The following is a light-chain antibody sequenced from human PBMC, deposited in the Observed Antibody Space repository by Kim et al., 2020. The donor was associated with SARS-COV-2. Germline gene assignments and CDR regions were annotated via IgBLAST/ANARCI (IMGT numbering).Light chain of an antibody. Sequence: SCTGTSSDVGGYNYVSWYQQHPGKAPKLMIYDVSNRPSGVSNRFSGSKSGNTASLTISGLQAEDEADYYCSSYTSSSTLGVYVFGTGTKVTVL. J-gene: IGLJ1*01. CDR3: SSYTSSSTLGVYV. V-gene: IGLV2-14*03. CDR1: SSDVGGYNY. CDR2: DVS.